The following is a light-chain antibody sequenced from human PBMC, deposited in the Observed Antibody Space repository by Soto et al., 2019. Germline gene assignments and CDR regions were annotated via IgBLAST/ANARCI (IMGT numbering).Light chain of an antibody. V-gene: IGLV2-14*03. CDR2: DVN. CDR3: SSYSTTNILV. CDR1: SSDVGAYEH. Sequence: QSALPQPASVSGSPGQSVTISCTGASSDVGAYEHVSWYQQHPGRAPKLILYDVNNRPSGVSNHFSGSKSGNTASLVISGLQANDEADYYCSSYSTTNILVFGSGTKLTVL. J-gene: IGLJ1*01.